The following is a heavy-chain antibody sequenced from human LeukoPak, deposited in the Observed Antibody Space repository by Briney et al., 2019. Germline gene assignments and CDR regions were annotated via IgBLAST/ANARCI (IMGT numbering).Heavy chain of an antibody. CDR2: INDSGSI. Sequence: SETLPLTCAVYGGSFSGYYWTWIRQPPGKGLEWIGEINDSGSINYNPTLKSRVTISVDTSKNQFSLKLTSVTAADTAVYYCASGRRWWGQGTMVAVSS. V-gene: IGHV4-34*01. CDR1: GGSFSGYY. D-gene: IGHD5-24*01. CDR3: ASGRRW. J-gene: IGHJ4*02.